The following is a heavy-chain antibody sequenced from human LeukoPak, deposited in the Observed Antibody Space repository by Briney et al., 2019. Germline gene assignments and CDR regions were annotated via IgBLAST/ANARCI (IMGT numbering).Heavy chain of an antibody. CDR3: TTVGYTYGQFDY. V-gene: IGHV3-15*01. Sequence: GGSLRLSCAASGFTFSSYGMSWVRQAPGKGLEWVGRIKSKTDGGTTDYAAPVKGRFTISRDDSEDTLYLQMNSLKTEDTAVYYCTTVGYTYGQFDYWGQGTLVTVSS. CDR1: GFTFSSYG. D-gene: IGHD5-18*01. J-gene: IGHJ4*02. CDR2: IKSKTDGGTT.